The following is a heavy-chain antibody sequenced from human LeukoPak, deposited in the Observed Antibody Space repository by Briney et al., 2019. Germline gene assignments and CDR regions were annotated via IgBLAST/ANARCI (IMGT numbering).Heavy chain of an antibody. D-gene: IGHD4-17*01. CDR3: ARSYYGDQYYFDY. V-gene: IGHV4-30-2*01. Sequence: SETLSLTCAVSGGSISSGGYSWSWIRQPPGKGLEWIGYIYHSGSTYYNPSLKSRVTISVDRSKNQFSLKLSSVTAADTAVYYCARSYYGDQYYFDYWGQGTLVTVSS. J-gene: IGHJ4*02. CDR1: GGSISSGGYS. CDR2: IYHSGST.